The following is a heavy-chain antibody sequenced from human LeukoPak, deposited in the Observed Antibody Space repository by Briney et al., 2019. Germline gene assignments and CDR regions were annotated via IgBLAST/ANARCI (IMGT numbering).Heavy chain of an antibody. CDR1: GFSFSTFA. CDR2: ISGRGGDT. D-gene: IGHD5-24*01. CDR3: AKDRGFTLRDGGMLDY. Sequence: GGSLRLSCAASGFSFSTFAMNWVRQVPGKGLEWVSGISGRGGDTYDAESVRGRFTISRDDSKDTLYLQMTSLRAEDTAIYYCAKDRGFTLRDGGMLDYWGRGTLVTVSS. V-gene: IGHV3-23*01. J-gene: IGHJ4*02.